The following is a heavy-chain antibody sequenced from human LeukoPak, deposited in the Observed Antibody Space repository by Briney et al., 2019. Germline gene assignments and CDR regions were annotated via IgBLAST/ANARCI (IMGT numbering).Heavy chain of an antibody. J-gene: IGHJ4*02. D-gene: IGHD3-22*01. V-gene: IGHV5-51*01. CDR2: IYPGDSDT. CDR1: GYSLTSYW. Sequence: GESLKISCKGSGYSLTSYWIGWVRQMPGKGLEWMGIIYPGDSDTRYSPSFQGQVTISADKSISTAYLQWSSLKASDTAMYYCARQDYYDSSGYPGPGDYWGQGTLVTVSS. CDR3: ARQDYYDSSGYPGPGDY.